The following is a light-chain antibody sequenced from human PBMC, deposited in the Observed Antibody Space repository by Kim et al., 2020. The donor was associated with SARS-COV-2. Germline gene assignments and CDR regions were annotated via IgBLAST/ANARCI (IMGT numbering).Light chain of an antibody. CDR3: QQFNNQLFT. CDR1: QDIGTA. V-gene: IGKV1D-13*01. J-gene: IGKJ4*01. CDR2: DAS. Sequence: ASVGDTVIITCRASQDIGTALAWYQQKPGRPPKLLIYDASYLDFGVPSKFTGSGSGTDFTLTISSLQPEDFATYYCQQFNNQLFTFGGGTKVDIK.